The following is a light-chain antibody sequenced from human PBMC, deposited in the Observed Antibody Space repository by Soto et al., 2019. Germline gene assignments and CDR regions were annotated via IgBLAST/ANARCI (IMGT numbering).Light chain of an antibody. CDR1: SSNIESNY. J-gene: IGLJ2*01. Sequence: QSVLTQPPSASGTHGQRVTISCSGSSSNIESNYVYWYQHFPGTAPKLLIYRNNQRPSGVPDRFSGSKSGTSASLAISGLRSEDEADYCCAAWDDSLSGRVFGGGTQLTVL. V-gene: IGLV1-47*01. CDR2: RNN. CDR3: AAWDDSLSGRV.